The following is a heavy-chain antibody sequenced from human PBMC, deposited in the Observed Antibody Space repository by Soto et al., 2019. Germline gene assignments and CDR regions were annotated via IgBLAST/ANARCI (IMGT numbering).Heavy chain of an antibody. CDR1: GFTFSNAW. CDR3: TTAPYIWGTYLSNF. J-gene: IGHJ4*02. V-gene: IGHV3-15*01. Sequence: GGSLRLSCAASGFTFSNAWMSWVRQAPGKGLEWVGRIKSKTDGGTTDYAAPVKGRFSMSRDDSKNTLYLQMNSLKTEDTAFYYCTTAPYIWGTYLSNFWGQGALVTVSS. CDR2: IKSKTDGGTT. D-gene: IGHD3-16*02.